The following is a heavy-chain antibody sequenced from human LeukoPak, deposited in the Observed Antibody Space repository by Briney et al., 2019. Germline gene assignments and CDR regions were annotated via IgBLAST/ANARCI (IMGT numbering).Heavy chain of an antibody. J-gene: IGHJ4*02. V-gene: IGHV3-21*01. CDR3: ARTYYDILTSYNPYFDY. D-gene: IGHD3-9*01. Sequence: GGSLRLSCAASAFTFNSYSMSWVRQAPGKGLEWVASITSTSVSTYYADSVEGRFTISRDNAKNSLYLQMNSLRAEDTAVYYCARTYYDILTSYNPYFDYWGQGTLVTVSS. CDR1: AFTFNSYS. CDR2: ITSTSVST.